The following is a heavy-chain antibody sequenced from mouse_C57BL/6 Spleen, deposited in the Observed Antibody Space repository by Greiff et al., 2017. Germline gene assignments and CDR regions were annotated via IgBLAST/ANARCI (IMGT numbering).Heavy chain of an antibody. D-gene: IGHD4-1*01. CDR3: ARWELGQGY. Sequence: QVQLQQSGAELARPGASVKLSCKASGYTFTSYGISWVKQRTGQGLEWIGEIYPRSGNTYYNEKFKGKATLTADKSSSTAYMELRSLTSEDSAVYFCARWELGQGYWGQGTTLTVSS. J-gene: IGHJ2*01. V-gene: IGHV1-81*01. CDR1: GYTFTSYG. CDR2: IYPRSGNT.